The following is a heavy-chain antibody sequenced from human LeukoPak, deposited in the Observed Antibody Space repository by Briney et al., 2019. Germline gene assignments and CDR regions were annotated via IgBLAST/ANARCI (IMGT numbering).Heavy chain of an antibody. CDR2: ISSSSSTI. CDR3: ARDLTVTSGY. D-gene: IGHD4-17*01. V-gene: IGHV3-48*02. Sequence: AGGSLRLSCAASGFTVSSKYMSWVRQAPGKGLEWVSYISSSSSTIYYADSVKGRFTISRDNAKNSLYLQMNSLRDEDTAVYYCARDLTVTSGYWGQGTLVTVSS. J-gene: IGHJ4*02. CDR1: GFTVSSKY.